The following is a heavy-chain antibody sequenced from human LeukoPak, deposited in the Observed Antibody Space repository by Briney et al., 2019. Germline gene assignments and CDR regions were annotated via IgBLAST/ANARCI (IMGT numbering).Heavy chain of an antibody. V-gene: IGHV1-46*02. J-gene: IGHJ4*02. CDR3: ARDMSRGLYYDSSYFDY. D-gene: IGHD3-22*01. CDR1: GYTFNNHY. CDR2: INPTTGGA. Sequence: ASVKVSCKASGYTFNNHYMHWVRQAPGQGLEWVGIINPTTGGATYAQKFQGRVTMTRDMSTSTVYMELSKLRSEDTAVYYCARDMSRGLYYDSSYFDYWGQGTLVTVSS.